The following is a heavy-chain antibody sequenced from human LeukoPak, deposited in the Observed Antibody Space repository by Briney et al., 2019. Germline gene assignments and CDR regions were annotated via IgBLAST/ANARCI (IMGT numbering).Heavy chain of an antibody. CDR2: ISGSGGST. J-gene: IGHJ6*02. D-gene: IGHD6-19*01. CDR3: AKVSSSGWYAYYYAMDV. V-gene: IGHV3-23*01. Sequence: SGGSLRLSCAASGFTFSSYAMSWVRQAPGKELEWVSAISGSGGSTYYADSVKGRFTISRDNSKNTLYLQMNSLRAEDTAVYYCAKVSSSGWYAYYYAMDVWGQGTTVTVSS. CDR1: GFTFSSYA.